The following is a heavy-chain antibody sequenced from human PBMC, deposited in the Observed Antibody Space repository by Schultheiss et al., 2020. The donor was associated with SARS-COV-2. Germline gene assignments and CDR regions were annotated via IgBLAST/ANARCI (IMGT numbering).Heavy chain of an antibody. J-gene: IGHJ4*02. CDR3: ARAPIGAADY. CDR1: GFTFSSYS. V-gene: IGHV3-21*01. D-gene: IGHD1-26*01. Sequence: GGSLRLSCAASGFTFSSYSMNWVRQAPGKGLEWVSGISDSGYSTSYVDSVKGRFTISRDNAKNSLYLQMNSLRAEDTAVYYCARAPIGAADYWGQGTLVTVSS. CDR2: ISDSGYST.